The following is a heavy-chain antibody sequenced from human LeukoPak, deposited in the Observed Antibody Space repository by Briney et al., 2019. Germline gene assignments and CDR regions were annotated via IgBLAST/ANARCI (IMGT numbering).Heavy chain of an antibody. CDR3: ATLESSGWYFDY. D-gene: IGHD6-19*01. CDR2: ISDSGKST. CDR1: GFTFTTHA. J-gene: IGHJ4*02. Sequence: GGSLRLSCAASGFTFTTHAMRWVRQAPGKGLEWVSGISDSGKSTYYADSVKGRFTISRDNSKNTLYMQINSLRVEDTAVYYCATLESSGWYFDYWGQGTLVTVSS. V-gene: IGHV3-23*01.